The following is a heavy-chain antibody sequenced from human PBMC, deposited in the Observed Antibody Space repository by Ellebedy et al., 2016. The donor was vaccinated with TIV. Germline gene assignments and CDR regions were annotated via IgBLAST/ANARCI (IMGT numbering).Heavy chain of an antibody. J-gene: IGHJ6*02. V-gene: IGHV3-30*02. Sequence: GESLKISCEASGFTFSTYGMNWVRQAPGKGLEWVAFVRFDGSHKYYAESLKGRVTISRDNSKKTLSLEMNSLRDEDKAVYYCAKEYSGSDDYYGMDVWGQGTTVTVSS. CDR3: AKEYSGSDDYYGMDV. D-gene: IGHD5-12*01. CDR1: GFTFSTYG. CDR2: VRFDGSHK.